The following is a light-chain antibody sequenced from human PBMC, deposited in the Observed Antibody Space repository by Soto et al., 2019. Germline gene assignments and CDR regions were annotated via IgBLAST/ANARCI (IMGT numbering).Light chain of an antibody. J-gene: IGLJ2*01. CDR2: QDN. Sequence: SYELTQPPSVSVSPGQTASITCSGDKLGNKYACWYQQKPGQSPVLVIYQDNKRPSGIPERFSGSNSGNTATLTISGTQAMDEADYYCQAWDRNTAVVFGGGTQLTVL. CDR1: KLGNKY. CDR3: QAWDRNTAVV. V-gene: IGLV3-1*01.